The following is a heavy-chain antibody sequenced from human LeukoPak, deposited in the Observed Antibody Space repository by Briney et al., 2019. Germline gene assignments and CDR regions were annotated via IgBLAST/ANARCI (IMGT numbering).Heavy chain of an antibody. CDR2: IYPGDSDT. CDR1: GYSFTSHW. CDR3: ARPKDYSSGWYAFDY. V-gene: IGHV5-51*01. Sequence: GESLKISCKGSGYSFTSHWIGWVRQMPGKGLEWMGIIYPGDSDTRYSPSFQGQVTISADKSISTAYLQWSSLKASDTAMYYCARPKDYSSGWYAFDYWGQGTLVTVSS. J-gene: IGHJ4*02. D-gene: IGHD6-19*01.